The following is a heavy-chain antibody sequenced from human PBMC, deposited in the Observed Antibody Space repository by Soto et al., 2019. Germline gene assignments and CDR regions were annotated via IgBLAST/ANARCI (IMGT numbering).Heavy chain of an antibody. J-gene: IGHJ4*02. CDR3: ARTAGPYSSSWYYFDY. CDR1: GYTFTGYY. V-gene: IGHV1-2*04. Sequence: ASVKVSCKASGYTFTGYYMHWVRQAPGQGLEWMGWINPNSGGTNYAQKFQGWVTMTRDTSISTAYMELSRLRSDDTAVYYCARTAGPYSSSWYYFDYWGQGTLVTVSS. CDR2: INPNSGGT. D-gene: IGHD6-13*01.